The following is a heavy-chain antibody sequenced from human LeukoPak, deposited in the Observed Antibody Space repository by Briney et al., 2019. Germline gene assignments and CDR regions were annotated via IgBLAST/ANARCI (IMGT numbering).Heavy chain of an antibody. D-gene: IGHD3-10*01. V-gene: IGHV3-9*01. CDR3: AKDHYGSGSYSDY. Sequence: GGSLRLSCAASGFTFDDYAMHWVRQAPGKGPERVSGISWNSGSIGYADSVKGRFTISRDNAKNSLYLQMNSLRAEDTALYYCAKDHYGSGSYSDYWGQGTLVTVSS. CDR2: ISWNSGSI. J-gene: IGHJ4*02. CDR1: GFTFDDYA.